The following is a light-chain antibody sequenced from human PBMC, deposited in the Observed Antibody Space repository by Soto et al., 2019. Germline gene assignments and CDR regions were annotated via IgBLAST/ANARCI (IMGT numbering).Light chain of an antibody. CDR1: QSLLHTNGYTY. CDR2: LGS. V-gene: IGKV2-28*01. Sequence: VMNQSPRSLSVTPGEPASISCRSSQSLLHTNGYTYLNWYLQKPGQSPHLLIYLGSRRAPGVPERISGSGSGTDFTLAINRVEADDVGIYCCMQPLQTPGTFGQGTKV. CDR3: MQPLQTPGT. J-gene: IGKJ1*01.